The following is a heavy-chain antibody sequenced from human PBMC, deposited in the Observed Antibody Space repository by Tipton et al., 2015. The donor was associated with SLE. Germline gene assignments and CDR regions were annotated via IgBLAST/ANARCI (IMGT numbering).Heavy chain of an antibody. V-gene: IGHV4-59*12. Sequence: TLSLTCTVSGGSISSYYWSWIRQPPGKGLEWIGYIYYSGSTNYNPSLKSRVTISVDTSNNQFSLNLNSVTAADTAVYYCARDHYGYNYYYVDVWGRGTTVTVSS. CDR3: ARDHYGYNYYYVDV. CDR2: IYYSGST. CDR1: GGSISSYY. J-gene: IGHJ6*03. D-gene: IGHD3-10*01.